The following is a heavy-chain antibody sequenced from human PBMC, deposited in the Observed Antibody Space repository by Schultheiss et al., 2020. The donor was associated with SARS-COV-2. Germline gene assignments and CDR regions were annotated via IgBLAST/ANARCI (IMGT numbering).Heavy chain of an antibody. CDR1: GGSFSGYY. D-gene: IGHD3-22*01. CDR2: INHSGST. J-gene: IGHJ6*02. V-gene: IGHV4-34*01. Sequence: SQTLSLTCAVYGGSFSGYYWSWIRQPPGKGLEWIGEINHSGSTNYNPSLKSRVTISVDTSKNQFSLKLSSVTAADTAVYYCARDNVLLTYYYDSSGYPIYYYYGMDVWGQGTTVTVSS. CDR3: ARDNVLLTYYYDSSGYPIYYYYGMDV.